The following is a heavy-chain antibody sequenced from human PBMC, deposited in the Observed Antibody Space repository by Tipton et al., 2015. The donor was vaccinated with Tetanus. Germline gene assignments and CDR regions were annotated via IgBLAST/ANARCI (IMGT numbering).Heavy chain of an antibody. CDR1: GGSFSGYY. V-gene: IGHV4-34*01. CDR2: INHSGST. J-gene: IGHJ4*02. CDR3: ARGYCSSTSCYATFDY. Sequence: TLSLTCAVYGGSFSGYYWSWIRQPPGKGLEWIGEINHSGSTNYNPSLKSRVTISVDTSKNQFSLKLSSVTAADTAVYYCARGYCSSTSCYATFDYWGQGTLVTVSS. D-gene: IGHD2-2*01.